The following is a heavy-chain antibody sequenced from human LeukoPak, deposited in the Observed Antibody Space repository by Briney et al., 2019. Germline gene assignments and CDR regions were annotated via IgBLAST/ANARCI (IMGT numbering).Heavy chain of an antibody. CDR2: IYYSGST. V-gene: IGHV4-59*11. J-gene: IGHJ4*02. CDR3: ARVGSSTLGGSGDY. Sequence: SETLSLTCTVSGGSISSHYWNWIRQPPGKGLEWIGYIYYSGSTNYNPSLKSRVTISVDTSKNQFSLKLSSVTAADTAVYYCARVGSSTLGGSGDYWGQGTLVTVSS. D-gene: IGHD6-13*01. CDR1: GGSISSHY.